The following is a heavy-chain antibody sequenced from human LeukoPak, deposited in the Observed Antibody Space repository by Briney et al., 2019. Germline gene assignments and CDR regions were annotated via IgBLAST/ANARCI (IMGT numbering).Heavy chain of an antibody. CDR2: ISGSGGST. V-gene: IGHV3-23*01. Sequence: GGSLRLSCAASGFTFSSYAMSWVRQAPGKGLEWVSAISGSGGSTYYADSMKGRFTISRDNSKNTLYLQMNSLRAEDTAVYYCAKDLTRLFEWDYWGQGTLVTVSS. J-gene: IGHJ4*02. D-gene: IGHD3-10*02. CDR1: GFTFSSYA. CDR3: AKDLTRLFEWDY.